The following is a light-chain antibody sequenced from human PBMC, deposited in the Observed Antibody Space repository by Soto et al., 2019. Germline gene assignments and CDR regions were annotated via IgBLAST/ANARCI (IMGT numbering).Light chain of an antibody. J-gene: IGLJ1*01. CDR2: DVN. CDR3: SSYTSSSTHV. V-gene: IGLV2-14*03. CDR1: SGDIGSFTF. Sequence: QPASVSGSPGQSITISCTGTSGDIGSFTFVSWYQQHPGKVPKLMIFDVNRRPSGVSDRFSGSKSGNTASLTISGLQAEDEGDYYCSSYTSSSTHVFGSGTKVTVL.